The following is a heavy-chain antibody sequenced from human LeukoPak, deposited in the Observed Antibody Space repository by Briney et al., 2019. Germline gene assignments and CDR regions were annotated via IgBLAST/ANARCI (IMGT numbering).Heavy chain of an antibody. D-gene: IGHD5-18*01. CDR1: GFTFSSYS. CDR2: ISSSSSHI. V-gene: IGHV3-21*01. CDR3: ASYVDTAMDY. Sequence: GGSLRLSCAASGFTFSSYSMNWVRQAPGKGLEWVSSISSSSSHIYYADSVKGRFTISRDNAKNSLYLQMNSLRAEDTAVYYCASYVDTAMDYWGQGTLVTVSS. J-gene: IGHJ4*02.